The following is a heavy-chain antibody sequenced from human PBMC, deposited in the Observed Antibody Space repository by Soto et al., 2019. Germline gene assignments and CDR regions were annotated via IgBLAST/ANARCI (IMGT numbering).Heavy chain of an antibody. D-gene: IGHD2-2*01. CDR3: ERDLVGYCSSTSAFPFDY. Sequence: ASVKVSCKASGGTVSSYAISWVRQAPGQGLEWMGGIIPIFGTANYAQKFQGRVTITADESTSTAYMELSSLRSEDTAVYYCERDLVGYCSSTSAFPFDYWRQGSLFPVSS. J-gene: IGHJ4*02. V-gene: IGHV1-69*13. CDR2: IIPIFGTA. CDR1: GGTVSSYA.